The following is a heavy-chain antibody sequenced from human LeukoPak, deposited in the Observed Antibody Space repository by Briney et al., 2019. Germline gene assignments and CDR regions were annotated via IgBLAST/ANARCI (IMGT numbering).Heavy chain of an antibody. V-gene: IGHV3-23*01. CDR2: MRGNGDNT. CDR1: GFTFSSNA. Sequence: GVSLRLSCAASGFTFSSNAMTWVRQAPGKGLEWVSTMRGNGDNTHHAGSVKGRFTISRDNSKNTLYLQMNSLRAEDTAIYYCAKGQELDDGVIDSWGQGTLVTVSS. J-gene: IGHJ4*02. D-gene: IGHD1-1*01. CDR3: AKGQELDDGVIDS.